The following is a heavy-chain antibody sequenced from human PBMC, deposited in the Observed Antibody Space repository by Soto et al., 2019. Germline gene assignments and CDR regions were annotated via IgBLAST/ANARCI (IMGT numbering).Heavy chain of an antibody. Sequence: QVQLVESGGGVVQPGRSLRLSCAASGFTFSSYAMHWVRQAPGKGLEWVAVISYDGSNKYYADSVKGRFTISRDNSKNTLYLQMNSLRAEDTAVYYCARASATIIGTTYFDYWGQGTLVTVSS. D-gene: IGHD1-1*01. J-gene: IGHJ4*02. CDR3: ARASATIIGTTYFDY. CDR2: ISYDGSNK. CDR1: GFTFSSYA. V-gene: IGHV3-30-3*01.